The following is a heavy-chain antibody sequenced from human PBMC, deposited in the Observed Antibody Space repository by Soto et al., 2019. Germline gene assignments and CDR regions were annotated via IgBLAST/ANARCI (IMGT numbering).Heavy chain of an antibody. CDR1: VFTFSSYA. J-gene: IGHJ3*02. V-gene: IGHV3-30-3*01. Sequence: QVQLVESGGGVVQPGRSLRLSCAASVFTFSSYAMHWVRQAPVKGLEWVAVISYDGSNKYYADSVKGRFTISRDNSKNTLYLQMNSLRAEDTAVYYCARGEGSIMVRGVDIWGQGTMVTVSS. D-gene: IGHD3-10*01. CDR2: ISYDGSNK. CDR3: ARGEGSIMVRGVDI.